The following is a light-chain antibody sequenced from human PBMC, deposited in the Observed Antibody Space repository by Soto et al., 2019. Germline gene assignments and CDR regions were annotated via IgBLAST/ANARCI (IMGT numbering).Light chain of an antibody. V-gene: IGKV3-20*01. CDR3: QQYGTSLFP. CDR2: GAS. CDR1: QSVSSNY. J-gene: IGKJ3*01. Sequence: EIVLTQSPGTLSLSPGERATLSCRASQSVSSNYLAWYQQKPGQAPRLLIYGASSRATGIPDRFSGSGSGTDFTLTISRLEPEDFAVYYCQQYGTSLFPFGPGTTVDIK.